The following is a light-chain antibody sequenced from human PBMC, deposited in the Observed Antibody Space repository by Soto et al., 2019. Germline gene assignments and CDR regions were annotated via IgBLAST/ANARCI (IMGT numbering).Light chain of an antibody. CDR2: GAS. J-gene: IGKJ4*01. Sequence: EIVMTQSPATLSVSPGERATLSCRASQSVSSNLAWYQQKPGQAPRLLIYGASTRATGIPARFSGSGSGTEFTLTISSLQSEDFAVYYCQQLLTFGGGTKVEIK. V-gene: IGKV3-15*01. CDR1: QSVSSN. CDR3: QQLLT.